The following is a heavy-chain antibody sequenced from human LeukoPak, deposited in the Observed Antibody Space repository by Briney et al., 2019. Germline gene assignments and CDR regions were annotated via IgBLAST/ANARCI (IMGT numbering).Heavy chain of an antibody. D-gene: IGHD3-10*01. J-gene: IGHJ5*02. CDR2: ISGSGGST. CDR1: GFTFSSYA. V-gene: IGHV3-23*01. Sequence: GGSLRLSCAASGFTFSSYAMSWVRRAPGKGLEWVSAISGSGGSTYYADSVKGRFTISRDNSKNTLYLQMNSLRAEDTAVYYCAKDHGDGSGSYYWFDPWGQGTLVTVSS. CDR3: AKDHGDGSGSYYWFDP.